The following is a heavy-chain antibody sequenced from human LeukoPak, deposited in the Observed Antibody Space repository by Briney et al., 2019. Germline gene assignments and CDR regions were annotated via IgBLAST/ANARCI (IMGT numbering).Heavy chain of an antibody. D-gene: IGHD1-26*01. CDR1: GGSISSYY. V-gene: IGHV4-59*01. Sequence: SETLSLTCTVSGGSISSYYWSWIRQPPGKGLEWIGYIYYSGSTNYNPSLKSRVTISVDTSKNQFSLKLSSVTAADTAVYYCARGAKKIYSGSRNWFDPWGQGTLVTVSS. J-gene: IGHJ5*02. CDR3: ARGAKKIYSGSRNWFDP. CDR2: IYYSGST.